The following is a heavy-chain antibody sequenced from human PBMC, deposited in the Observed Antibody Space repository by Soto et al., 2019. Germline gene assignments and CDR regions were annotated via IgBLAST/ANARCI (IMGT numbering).Heavy chain of an antibody. Sequence: PGGSLRLSCAASGFTFSAYAMNWVRQTPGKGLEWVSHISKLGDSMYYADSVKGRFTISRDNAESSLYLQMNGLTDEDTAVYYCATQVYTVVTRFDYWGQGALVNVSS. CDR2: ISKLGDSM. CDR3: ATQVYTVVTRFDY. CDR1: GFTFSAYA. V-gene: IGHV3-48*03. D-gene: IGHD2-21*02. J-gene: IGHJ4*02.